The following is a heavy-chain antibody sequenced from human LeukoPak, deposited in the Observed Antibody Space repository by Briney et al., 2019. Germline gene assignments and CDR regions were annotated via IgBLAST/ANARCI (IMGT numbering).Heavy chain of an antibody. CDR1: GGSFSGYY. CDR3: ARGRTGYKQ. CDR2: INHSGST. J-gene: IGHJ4*02. V-gene: IGHV4-34*01. D-gene: IGHD3/OR15-3a*01. Sequence: SETLSLTCAVYGGSFSGYYWSWIRQPPGKGLEWIGEINHSGSTNYNPSLKSRVTISVDTSKYQFSLKLSSVTAADTAVYYCARGRTGYKQWGQGTLVTVSS.